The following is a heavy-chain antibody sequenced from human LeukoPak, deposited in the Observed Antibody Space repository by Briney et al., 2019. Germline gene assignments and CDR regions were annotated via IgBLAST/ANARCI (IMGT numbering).Heavy chain of an antibody. D-gene: IGHD3-22*01. CDR2: MNPNSGNT. CDR1: GGTFSSYA. V-gene: IGHV1-8*02. Sequence: ASVKVSCKASGGTFSSYAINWVRQATGQGLEWMGWMNPNSGNTGYAQKFQGRVTMTRNTSISTAYMELSSLRSEDTAVYYCARGGPYYYDSSGYYGGDYWGQGTLVTVSS. J-gene: IGHJ4*02. CDR3: ARGGPYYYDSSGYYGGDY.